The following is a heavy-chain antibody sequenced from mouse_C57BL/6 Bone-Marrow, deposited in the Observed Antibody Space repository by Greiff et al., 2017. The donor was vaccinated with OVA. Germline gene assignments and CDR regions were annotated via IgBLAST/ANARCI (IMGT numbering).Heavy chain of an antibody. V-gene: IGHV5-17*01. D-gene: IGHD2-3*01. J-gene: IGHJ4*01. CDR2: ISSGSSTI. Sequence: EVKLMESGGGLVKPGGSLKLSCAASGFTFSDYGMHWVRQAPEKGLEWVAYISSGSSTIYYADTVKGRFTISRDNAKNTLFLQMTSLRSEDTAMYYCAREWLLRLYAMDYWGQGTSVTVSS. CDR3: AREWLLRLYAMDY. CDR1: GFTFSDYG.